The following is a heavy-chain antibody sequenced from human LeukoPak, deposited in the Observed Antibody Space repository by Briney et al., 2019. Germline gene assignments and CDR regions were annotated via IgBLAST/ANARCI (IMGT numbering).Heavy chain of an antibody. CDR1: GGSISSYY. CDR3: ARLVLGYCSSTSCYRGAFDI. D-gene: IGHD2-2*01. Sequence: SETLSLTCTVSGGSISSYYRSWIRQPPGKGLEWIGYIYYSGSTNYNPSLKSRVTISVDTSKNQFSLKLSSETAADTAVYYCARLVLGYCSSTSCYRGAFDIWGQGTMVTVSS. J-gene: IGHJ3*02. V-gene: IGHV4-59*12. CDR2: IYYSGST.